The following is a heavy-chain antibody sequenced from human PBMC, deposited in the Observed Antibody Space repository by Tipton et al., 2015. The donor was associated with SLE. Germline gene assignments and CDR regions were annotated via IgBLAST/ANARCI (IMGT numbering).Heavy chain of an antibody. CDR1: GYTFTGYY. CDR3: ATSAARYYGSGSYAFDI. Sequence: QSGAEVKKPGASVKVSCKASGYTFTGYYMHWVRQAPGQGLEWMGWINPNSGGTNYAQKFQGRVTMTRDTSISTAYMELNRLRSDDTAVYYCATSAARYYGSGSYAFDIWGQGTMVTVSS. D-gene: IGHD3-10*01. V-gene: IGHV1-2*02. J-gene: IGHJ3*02. CDR2: INPNSGGT.